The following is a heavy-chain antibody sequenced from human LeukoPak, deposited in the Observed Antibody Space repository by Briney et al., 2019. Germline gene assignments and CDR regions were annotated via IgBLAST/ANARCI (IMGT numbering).Heavy chain of an antibody. CDR2: LYSGGMT. Sequence: PGGSLRLSCAAPGFTVNNYYMTWVRQAPGKGLECVSILYSGGMTYYADSVKGRFTISTDNSKNTVNLQMNSLRAEDTAIYYCARMFGGNYYGYYFDYWGQGSMLTVSS. CDR3: ARMFGGNYYGYYFDY. J-gene: IGHJ4*02. V-gene: IGHV3-53*01. CDR1: GFTVNNYY. D-gene: IGHD1-26*01.